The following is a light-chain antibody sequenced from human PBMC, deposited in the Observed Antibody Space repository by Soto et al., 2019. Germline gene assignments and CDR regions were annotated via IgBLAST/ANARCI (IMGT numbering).Light chain of an antibody. CDR1: NSDVGGYDY. CDR3: SSYKTSYTLV. V-gene: IGLV2-14*01. J-gene: IGLJ2*01. Sequence: QSALTQPASVSGSPGQSITISCTGANSDVGGYDYVSWYQQHPGKAPKLMIYDVSNRPSGISNRFSGSKSGNTASLTISGLRAEDEADYYCSSYKTSYTLVFGGGTKLTVL. CDR2: DVS.